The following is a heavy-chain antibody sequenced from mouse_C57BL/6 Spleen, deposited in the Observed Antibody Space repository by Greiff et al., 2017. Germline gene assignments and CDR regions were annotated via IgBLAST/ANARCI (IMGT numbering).Heavy chain of an antibody. CDR2: IRNKANGYTT. V-gene: IGHV7-3*01. Sequence: DVKLVESGGGLVQPGGSLSLSCAASGFTFTDYYMSWVRQPPGKALEWLGFIRNKANGYTTEYSASVKGRFTISRDNSQSILYLQMNALRAEDSATYYCARYIELFYAMDYWGQGTSVTVSS. CDR1: GFTFTDYY. CDR3: ARYIELFYAMDY. J-gene: IGHJ4*01.